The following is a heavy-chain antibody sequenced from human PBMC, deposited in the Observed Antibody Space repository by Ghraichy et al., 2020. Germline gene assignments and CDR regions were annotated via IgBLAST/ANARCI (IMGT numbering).Heavy chain of an antibody. J-gene: IGHJ6*02. Sequence: SETLSLTCTVSGGSISSGGYYWSWIRQHPGKGLEWIGYIYYSGSTYYNPSLKSRVTISVDTSKNQFSLKLSSVTAADTAVYYCARGPYNWNPPYYYYYGMDVWGQGTTVTVSS. D-gene: IGHD1-20*01. CDR1: GGSISSGGYY. V-gene: IGHV4-31*03. CDR3: ARGPYNWNPPYYYYYGMDV. CDR2: IYYSGST.